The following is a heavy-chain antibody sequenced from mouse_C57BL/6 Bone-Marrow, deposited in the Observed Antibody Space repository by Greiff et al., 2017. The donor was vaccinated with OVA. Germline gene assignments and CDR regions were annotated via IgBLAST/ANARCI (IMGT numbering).Heavy chain of an antibody. D-gene: IGHD2-12*01. CDR3: ASKGPGSYYSPFDY. V-gene: IGHV1-81*01. CDR2: IYPRSGNT. J-gene: IGHJ2*01. Sequence: QVQLQPSVAELARPGASVKLSCKASGSTFTSYGISWVKQRTGQGLAWIGEIYPRSGNTYYNEKFKGKATLTADKSSSTAYMELRSLTSEDSAVYFCASKGPGSYYSPFDYWGQGTTLTVSS. CDR1: GSTFTSYG.